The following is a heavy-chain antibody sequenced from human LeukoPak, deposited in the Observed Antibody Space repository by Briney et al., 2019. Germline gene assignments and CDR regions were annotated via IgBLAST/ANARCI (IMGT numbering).Heavy chain of an antibody. Sequence: ASVKVSCKASGYTFINYYMHWVRQAPGQGLEWMGLIHPGGGSPTYAQKFQGRVTMTTDTSTDTLYMELNSLRSEDTAVYYCAKEANSVDLWGQGTLVTVSS. CDR2: IHPGGGSP. CDR1: GYTFINYY. J-gene: IGHJ5*02. V-gene: IGHV1-46*01. CDR3: AKEANSVDL.